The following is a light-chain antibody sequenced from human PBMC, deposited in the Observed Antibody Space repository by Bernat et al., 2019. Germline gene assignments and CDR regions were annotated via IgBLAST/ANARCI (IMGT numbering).Light chain of an antibody. CDR1: QSISSY. CDR2: AAS. J-gene: IGKJ3*01. CDR3: QQSYSNTLS. V-gene: IGKV1-39*01. Sequence: DIQMTQSPSSLSASVGDRVTITCRASQSISSYLYWYQQKPGKAPKLLIYAASSLQSGVPSRFSGSGSGTDFTLTISSLQPEDFATYYCQQSYSNTLSFGPGTIVDIK.